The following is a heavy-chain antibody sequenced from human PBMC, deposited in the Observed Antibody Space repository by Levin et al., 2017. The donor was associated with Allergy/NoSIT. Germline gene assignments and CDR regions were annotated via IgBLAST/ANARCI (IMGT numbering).Heavy chain of an antibody. CDR1: GFTFSDYY. D-gene: IGHD2-8*01. CDR3: ARARGAYCTNGVCYLI. CDR2: ISSSGSTI. V-gene: IGHV3-11*01. Sequence: GESLKISCAASGFTFSDYYMSWIRQAPGKGLEWVSYISSSGSTIYYADSVKGRFTISRDNAKNSLYLQMNSLRAEDTAVYYCARARGAYCTNGVCYLIWGQGTLVTVSS. J-gene: IGHJ4*02.